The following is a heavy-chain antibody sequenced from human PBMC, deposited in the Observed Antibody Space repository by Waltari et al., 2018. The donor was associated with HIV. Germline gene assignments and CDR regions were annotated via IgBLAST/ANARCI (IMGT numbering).Heavy chain of an antibody. V-gene: IGHV1-8*01. CDR2: RTPKSGKA. J-gene: IGHJ4*02. CDR1: GSLSTSYA. CDR3: ARGGYTYGDDY. Sequence: QVLLVQSGAGVKKPGASDKVSCKASGSLSTSYAINRVQQATGQGLEWMGWRTPKSGKAGYAQKVQGRVTMTRNTSISTAYMELSSLRSDDTAVYYCARGGYTYGDDYWGQGTLVTVSS. D-gene: IGHD5-18*01.